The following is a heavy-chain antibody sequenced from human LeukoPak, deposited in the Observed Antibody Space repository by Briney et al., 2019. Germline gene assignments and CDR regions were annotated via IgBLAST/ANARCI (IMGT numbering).Heavy chain of an antibody. Sequence: GGSLRLSCAASGFTFIIYWMHWVRQAPGKGLVWVSRINTDGSNTTYADSVKGRFSISRDNAKNTLYLQMNSLGAEDTAVYYCARSGGTYSFDMWGQGIMVTVSS. J-gene: IGHJ3*02. V-gene: IGHV3-74*01. CDR2: INTDGSNT. CDR1: GFTFIIYW. D-gene: IGHD1-26*01. CDR3: ARSGGTYSFDM.